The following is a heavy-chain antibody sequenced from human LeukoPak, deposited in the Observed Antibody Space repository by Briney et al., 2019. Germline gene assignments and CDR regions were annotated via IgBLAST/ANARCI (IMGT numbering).Heavy chain of an antibody. D-gene: IGHD5-12*01. Sequence: SETLSLTCTVPGGSISSGGNYWSWIRQHPGKGLEWIVYIYYSGSTYYNPSLKSRVTISVDTSKSQFSLKLSSVTAADTAVYYCARVSPSGYDSSDFDYWGQGTLVTVSS. CDR2: IYYSGST. V-gene: IGHV4-31*03. J-gene: IGHJ4*02. CDR3: ARVSPSGYDSSDFDY. CDR1: GGSISSGGNY.